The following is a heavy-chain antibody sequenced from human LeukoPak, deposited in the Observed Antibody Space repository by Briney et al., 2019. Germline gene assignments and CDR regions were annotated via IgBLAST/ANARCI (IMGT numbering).Heavy chain of an antibody. CDR1: GFTVSSNY. Sequence: PGGSLRLSCAASGFTVSSNYMSWVRQAPGKGLEWVSVIYSGGSTYYADSVKGRFTISRDNSKNTLYLQMNSLRAEDTAVYYCARGLDDTGDMPDYFDCWGQGTLLTVSS. V-gene: IGHV3-66*01. D-gene: IGHD7-27*01. CDR2: IYSGGST. J-gene: IGHJ4*02. CDR3: ARGLDDTGDMPDYFDC.